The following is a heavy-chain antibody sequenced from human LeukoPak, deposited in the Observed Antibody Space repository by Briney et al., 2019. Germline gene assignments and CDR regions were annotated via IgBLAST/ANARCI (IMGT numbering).Heavy chain of an antibody. Sequence: GGSLRLSCAASGFTFSTYWMHWVRQAPGKGLEWVSRLDRDGTTTSYADSVYGRFTISRDNAKSTLYLQMRSLRAEDTAVYYCVRDTENIGYDAFEFWGHGTLVTVSS. CDR3: VRDTENIGYDAFEF. CDR2: LDRDGTTT. V-gene: IGHV3-74*01. D-gene: IGHD2/OR15-2a*01. J-gene: IGHJ5*01. CDR1: GFTFSTYW.